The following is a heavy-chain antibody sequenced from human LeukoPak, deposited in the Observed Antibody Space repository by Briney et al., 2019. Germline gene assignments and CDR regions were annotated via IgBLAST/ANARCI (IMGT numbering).Heavy chain of an antibody. CDR2: IYTGGNT. Sequence: PSETLSLTCTVSGGSISFYYWTWIRQSAGKGLEWIGRIYTGGNTNYNPPLTSRATLSIDTSKNQFSLMLTSVTAADTAVYYCARDSRYYDFWSGYVDYWGQGILVTVSS. CDR1: GGSISFYY. V-gene: IGHV4-4*07. D-gene: IGHD3-3*01. CDR3: ARDSRYYDFWSGYVDY. J-gene: IGHJ4*02.